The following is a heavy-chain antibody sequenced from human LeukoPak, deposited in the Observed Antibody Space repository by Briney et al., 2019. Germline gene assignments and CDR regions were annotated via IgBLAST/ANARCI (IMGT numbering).Heavy chain of an antibody. Sequence: ASVKVSCKASGYTFTSYGLSWVRQAPGQGLEWMGWISAYNGNTNYAQKLQGRVTMTTDTSTSTAYMELRSLRSDDTAVYYCARDSYIAAAGEPDYWGQGTLVTVSS. J-gene: IGHJ4*02. CDR3: ARDSYIAAAGEPDY. CDR2: ISAYNGNT. V-gene: IGHV1-18*01. D-gene: IGHD6-13*01. CDR1: GYTFTSYG.